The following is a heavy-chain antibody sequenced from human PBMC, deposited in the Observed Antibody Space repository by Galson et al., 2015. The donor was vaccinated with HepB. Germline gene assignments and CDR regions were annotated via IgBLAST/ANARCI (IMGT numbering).Heavy chain of an antibody. CDR1: GFTFTSSA. J-gene: IGHJ5*02. D-gene: IGHD3-10*01. Sequence: SVKVSCKASGFTFTSSAVQWVRQARGQRLEWIGWIVVGSGNTNYAQKFQERVTITRDMSTSTAYMELSSLRSEDTAVYYCAAMGPGRYWFDPWGQGTLVTVSS. CDR2: IVVGSGNT. V-gene: IGHV1-58*01. CDR3: AAMGPGRYWFDP.